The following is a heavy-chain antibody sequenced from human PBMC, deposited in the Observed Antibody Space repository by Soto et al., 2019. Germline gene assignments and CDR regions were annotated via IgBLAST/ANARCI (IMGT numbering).Heavy chain of an antibody. J-gene: IGHJ4*02. CDR2: ISGSGGST. Sequence: GGSLRLSCAASGFTFSSYAMSWVRRAPGKGLEWVSAISGSGGSTYYADSVKGRFTISRDNSKNTLYLQMNSLRAEDTAVYYCAKGGTGVDTAREADYWGQGTLVTVSS. CDR1: GFTFSSYA. CDR3: AKGGTGVDTAREADY. V-gene: IGHV3-23*01. D-gene: IGHD5-18*01.